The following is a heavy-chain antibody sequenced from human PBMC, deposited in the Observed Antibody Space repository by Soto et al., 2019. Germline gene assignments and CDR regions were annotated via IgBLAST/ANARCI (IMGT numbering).Heavy chain of an antibody. D-gene: IGHD2-15*01. Sequence: QVHLQESGPGLVKPSQTLSLPCSVSGVSIRSGGSYWSSILQHPGKVLEWIGHIYFSENTFYNPSLETRVSISVDTSKNQFSLKLTSVSGADTAVYYCARGAATADYLGQGTLVTVSS. CDR3: ARGAATADY. V-gene: IGHV4-31*03. J-gene: IGHJ4*02. CDR2: IYFSENT. CDR1: GVSIRSGGSY.